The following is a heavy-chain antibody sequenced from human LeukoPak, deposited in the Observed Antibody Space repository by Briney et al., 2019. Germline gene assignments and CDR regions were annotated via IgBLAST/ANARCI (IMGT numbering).Heavy chain of an antibody. Sequence: PGGSLRLSCAASGFTFSSYSMNWVRQAPGKGLEWVSSISSSSSYIYYADSVRGRFTISRDNAKNSLYLQMNSLRAEDTAVYYCASLKDFWSGYYPGFDYWGQGTLVTVSS. CDR2: ISSSSSYI. CDR3: ASLKDFWSGYYPGFDY. J-gene: IGHJ4*02. V-gene: IGHV3-21*01. D-gene: IGHD3-3*01. CDR1: GFTFSSYS.